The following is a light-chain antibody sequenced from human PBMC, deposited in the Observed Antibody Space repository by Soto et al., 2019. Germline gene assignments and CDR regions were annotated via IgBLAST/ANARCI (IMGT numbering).Light chain of an antibody. CDR2: KTS. V-gene: IGKV1-5*03. Sequence: DIHMTQSPSTLSASVGDRVTITCRASQSISIWLAWYQQTPGKAPNLLIYKTSSLETGVPSRFSGSGSGTEFTLTISSLQPDDFATYYCQRWNAYSWTFGQGTKVEVQ. J-gene: IGKJ1*01. CDR3: QRWNAYSWT. CDR1: QSISIW.